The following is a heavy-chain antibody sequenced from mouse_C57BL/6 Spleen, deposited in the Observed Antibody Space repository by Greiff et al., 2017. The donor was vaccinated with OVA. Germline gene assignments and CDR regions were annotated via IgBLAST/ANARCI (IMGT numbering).Heavy chain of an antibody. Sequence: QVQLQQPGAELVKPGASVKLSCKASGYTFTSYWMHWVKQRPGQGLEWIGMIHPNSGSTNYNEKFKSKATLTVDKSSSTAYMQLSSLTSEDSAVYYCAREGDYDWYFDVWGTRTTVTVSS. V-gene: IGHV1-64*01. CDR2: IHPNSGST. CDR1: GYTFTSYW. CDR3: AREGDYDWYFDV. J-gene: IGHJ1*03. D-gene: IGHD2-4*01.